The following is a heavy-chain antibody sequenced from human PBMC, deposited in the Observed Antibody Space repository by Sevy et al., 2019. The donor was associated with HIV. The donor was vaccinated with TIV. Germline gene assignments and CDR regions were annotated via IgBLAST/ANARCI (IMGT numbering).Heavy chain of an antibody. Sequence: GGSLRLSCAASGFAFYDYSMSWIRQAPGKGLEWVATLSFGCGKINYADSVKGRSTISRDNSKNSFYLQMDNLGFEDTALYYCAREGCTRPHDYWGQGTRVTVSS. CDR1: GFAFYDYS. D-gene: IGHD2-8*01. CDR2: LSFGCGKI. J-gene: IGHJ4*02. CDR3: AREGCTRPHDY. V-gene: IGHV3-23*01.